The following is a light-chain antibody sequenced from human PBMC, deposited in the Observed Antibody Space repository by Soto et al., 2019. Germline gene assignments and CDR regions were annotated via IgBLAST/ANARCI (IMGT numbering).Light chain of an antibody. J-gene: IGKJ3*01. CDR1: QGISNY. CDR2: AAS. Sequence: DIQMTQSPSSLSASVGDRVTITCRASQGISNYLARYQQKPGKVPKLLIYAASTLQSGVPSRFSGSGSGTDFTLTISSLQPEDVATYYCQKYNSAPSFGPGTKVDIK. V-gene: IGKV1-27*01. CDR3: QKYNSAPS.